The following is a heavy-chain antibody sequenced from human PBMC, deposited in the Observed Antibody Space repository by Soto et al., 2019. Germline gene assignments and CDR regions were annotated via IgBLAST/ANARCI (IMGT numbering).Heavy chain of an antibody. CDR1: GFTFSTYS. V-gene: IGHV3-30*03. CDR3: ARVTRTF. CDR2: ISYDGSNK. Sequence: PGGSLRLSCAASGFTFSTYSMNWVRQAPGKGLEWVAVISYDGSNKYYADSVKGRFTISRDNSKNTLFLQMNSLRVEDAAVYYCARVTRTFWGQGTLVTSPQ. J-gene: IGHJ4*02.